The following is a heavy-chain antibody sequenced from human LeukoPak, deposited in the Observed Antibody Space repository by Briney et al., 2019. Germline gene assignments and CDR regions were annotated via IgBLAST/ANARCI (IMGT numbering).Heavy chain of an antibody. Sequence: GGSLRLSCAASGFTFRNSWMHWVRQAPGKGLVWVSRTNDDGSTTNYADSVKGRFTISRDNAKNTLYLQMNSLSGEDTAVYYCARALGSSSDFWGQGTLVTVSS. CDR1: GFTFRNSW. J-gene: IGHJ4*02. CDR2: TNDDGSTT. V-gene: IGHV3-74*01. D-gene: IGHD1-26*01. CDR3: ARALGSSSDF.